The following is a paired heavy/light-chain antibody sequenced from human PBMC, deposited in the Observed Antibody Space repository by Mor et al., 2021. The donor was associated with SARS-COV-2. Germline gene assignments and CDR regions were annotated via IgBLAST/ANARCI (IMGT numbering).Heavy chain of an antibody. CDR1: GFTFSSYD. D-gene: IGHD3-3*02. CDR3: ARGQGRIFRRYSDMNYYGMDV. CDR2: IGTAGDT. Sequence: EVQLVESGGGLVQPGGSLRLSCAASGFTFSSYDMHWVRQATGKGLEWVSAIGTAGDTYYPGSVKGRFTISRENAKNSLYLQMNSLRAGDTAVYYCARGQGRIFRRYSDMNYYGMDVWGQGTTVTVSS. J-gene: IGHJ6*02. V-gene: IGHV3-13*01.
Light chain of an antibody. CDR2: QDS. Sequence: SYELTQPPSVSVSPGQTASITCSGDKLGDKYACWYQQKPGQSPVLVIYQDSKRPSGIPERFSGSNSGNTATLTISGTQAMDEADYYCQAWDSSTGYVFGTGTKVTVL. J-gene: IGLJ1*01. CDR1: KLGDKY. V-gene: IGLV3-1*01. CDR3: QAWDSSTGYV.